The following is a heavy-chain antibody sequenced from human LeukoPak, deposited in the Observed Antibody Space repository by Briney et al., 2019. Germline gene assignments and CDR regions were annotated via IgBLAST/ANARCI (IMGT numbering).Heavy chain of an antibody. V-gene: IGHV3-20*04. Sequence: GGSLRLSCAASGFIFDDYGMTWVRQAPGKGLEWVSGITWNGGYTGYADSVKGRFTISRDNAKNSLYLQMNSLRAEDTALYYCAGTYYDSSGLYPEFFQHWGQGTLVIISS. CDR1: GFIFDDYG. D-gene: IGHD3-22*01. CDR3: AGTYYDSSGLYPEFFQH. CDR2: ITWNGGYT. J-gene: IGHJ1*01.